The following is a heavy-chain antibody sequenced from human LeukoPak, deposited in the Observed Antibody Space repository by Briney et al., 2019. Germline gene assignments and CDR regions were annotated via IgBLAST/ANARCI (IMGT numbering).Heavy chain of an antibody. V-gene: IGHV3-48*01. CDR2: TSGDSKVI. J-gene: IGHJ6*02. CDR1: GFTFSSYN. Sequence: AGGSLRLSCAASGFTFSSYNMNWVRQAPGKGLEWVSFTSGDSKVIYYADSVKGRFTISRDNAKNSLYLQMNSLRADDAAVYYCGRDGGVAYGLDVWGQGTTVTVSS. CDR3: GRDGGVAYGLDV. D-gene: IGHD3-3*01.